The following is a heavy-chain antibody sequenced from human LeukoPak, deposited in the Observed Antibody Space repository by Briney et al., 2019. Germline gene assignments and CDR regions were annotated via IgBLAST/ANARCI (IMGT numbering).Heavy chain of an antibody. CDR1: DDSITIYY. CDR3: ARGGYYGSGNDFRFDP. Sequence: PSETLSLTCSVSDDSITIYYWTWIRQPPGKGLEWIGYIDHTGTTNYNPSLKSRVTISVDTSKNQFSLKLSSVTAADTAIYYCARGGYYGSGNDFRFDPWGQGTLVTVSS. V-gene: IGHV4-59*01. CDR2: IDHTGTT. D-gene: IGHD3-10*01. J-gene: IGHJ5*02.